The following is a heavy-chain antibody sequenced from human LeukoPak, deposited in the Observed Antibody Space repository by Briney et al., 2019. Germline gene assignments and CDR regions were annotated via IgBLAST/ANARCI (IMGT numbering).Heavy chain of an antibody. CDR3: AREQLSCGGDCLDS. CDR1: GYTFTGYY. V-gene: IGHV1-2*02. CDR2: INPNSGGT. J-gene: IGHJ4*02. Sequence: ASVKVSCKASGYTFTGYYMHWVRQAPGQGLEWMGWINPNSGGTNYAQKFQGRVTMTRDTSISTAYMELSRLRSDDTAIYYCAREQLSCGGDCLDSWGQGTLVTVSS. D-gene: IGHD2-21*02.